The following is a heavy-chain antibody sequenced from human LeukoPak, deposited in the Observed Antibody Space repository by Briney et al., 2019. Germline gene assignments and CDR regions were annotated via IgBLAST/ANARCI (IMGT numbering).Heavy chain of an antibody. CDR2: IYYSGST. J-gene: IGHJ6*02. D-gene: IGHD4-23*01. V-gene: IGHV4-31*03. Sequence: PSETLSLTCTVSGGSISSGGYYWSWIRQHPGKGLEWIGYIYYSGSTYYNPSLKSRVTISVDTSKNQFSLKLSSVTAADTAVYYCARAQTTVVIRKYYYYGMDVWGQGTTVTVSS. CDR3: ARAQTTVVIRKYYYYGMDV. CDR1: GGSISSGGYY.